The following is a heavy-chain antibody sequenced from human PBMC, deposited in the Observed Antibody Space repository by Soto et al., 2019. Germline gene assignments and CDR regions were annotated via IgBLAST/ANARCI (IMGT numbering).Heavy chain of an antibody. V-gene: IGHV4-30-2*01. Sequence: QLQLQESGSGLVKPSQTLSLTCAVSGGSISSGGYSWSWIRQPPGKGLEWIGYIYHSGSTYYNPSLNSRVTIAVDRSKNPISLKLSPVTAADTAVYYCARGMTTVTTFDYWGQGTLVTVSS. J-gene: IGHJ4*02. CDR2: IYHSGST. CDR1: GGSISSGGYS. CDR3: ARGMTTVTTFDY. D-gene: IGHD4-17*01.